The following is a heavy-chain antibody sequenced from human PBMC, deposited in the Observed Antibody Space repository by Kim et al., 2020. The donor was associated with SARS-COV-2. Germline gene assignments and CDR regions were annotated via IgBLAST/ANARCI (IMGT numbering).Heavy chain of an antibody. D-gene: IGHD1-26*01. CDR2: ST. J-gene: IGHJ4*02. CDR3: ASGSYYKFDY. V-gene: IGHV3-53*01. Sequence: STYYADSLKGRFTISRDNSKNTLYLQMNSLRAEDTAVYYCASGSYYKFDYWGQGTLVTVSS.